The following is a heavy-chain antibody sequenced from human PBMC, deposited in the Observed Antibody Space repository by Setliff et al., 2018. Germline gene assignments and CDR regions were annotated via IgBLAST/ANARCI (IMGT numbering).Heavy chain of an antibody. CDR2: IYYSGST. V-gene: IGHV4-38-2*02. Sequence: SETLSLTCTVSGHSISSGYYWGWVRQPPGKGLEWIGSIYYSGSTYYNPSLKSRVTMFVDTSKNQFSLMLYSVTAADTAIYYCARYDSSGYSENYYFDYWGQGTLVTVSS. CDR3: ARYDSSGYSENYYFDY. J-gene: IGHJ4*02. D-gene: IGHD3-22*01. CDR1: GHSISSGYY.